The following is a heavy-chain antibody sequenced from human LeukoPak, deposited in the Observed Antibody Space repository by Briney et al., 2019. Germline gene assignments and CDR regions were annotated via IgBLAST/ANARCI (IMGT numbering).Heavy chain of an antibody. CDR3: ARAAPDYGDPNWYFDL. CDR1: GFTFRNYG. J-gene: IGHJ2*01. V-gene: IGHV3-33*01. CDR2: VWYEGDIK. Sequence: GGSLRLSCAASGFTFRNYGMHWVRQAPGKGLEWVALVWYEGDIKWYADSVKGRFTISRDNSKNTLYLLMNSLRAEDTAVYYCARAAPDYGDPNWYFDLWGRGTLVTVSS. D-gene: IGHD4-17*01.